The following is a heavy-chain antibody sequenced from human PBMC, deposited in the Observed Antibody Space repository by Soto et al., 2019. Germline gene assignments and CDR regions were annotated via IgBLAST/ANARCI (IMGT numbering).Heavy chain of an antibody. V-gene: IGHV3-30-3*01. Sequence: ESGGGVVQPGRSLRLSCAASGFTFSSYAMHWVRQAPGKGLEWVAVISYDGSNKYYADSVKGRFTISRDNSKNTLYLQMNRLRAEDTAVYYCARDQEATYYYDSSGYFRQGDAFDIWGQGTMVTVSS. J-gene: IGHJ3*02. CDR2: ISYDGSNK. CDR3: ARDQEATYYYDSSGYFRQGDAFDI. D-gene: IGHD3-22*01. CDR1: GFTFSSYA.